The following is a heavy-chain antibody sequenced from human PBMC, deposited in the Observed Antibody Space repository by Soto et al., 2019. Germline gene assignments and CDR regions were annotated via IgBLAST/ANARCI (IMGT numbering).Heavy chain of an antibody. Sequence: QVQLVQSGAEVKKPGASVKVSCKVSGYTLTELSMHWVRQAPGKGLEWMGGFDPEDGETIYAQKFQGRVTMNEDTSTDTAYMELSSLRSEDTAVYYCATGTVNHIRNYYGMDVWGQGTTVTVSS. J-gene: IGHJ6*02. D-gene: IGHD4-17*01. CDR3: ATGTVNHIRNYYGMDV. CDR2: FDPEDGET. CDR1: GYTLTELS. V-gene: IGHV1-24*01.